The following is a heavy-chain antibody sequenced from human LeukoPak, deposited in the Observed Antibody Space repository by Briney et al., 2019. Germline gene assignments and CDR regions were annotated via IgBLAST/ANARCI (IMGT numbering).Heavy chain of an antibody. V-gene: IGHV1-24*01. CDR1: GYTLTELS. D-gene: IGHD3-10*01. J-gene: IGHJ5*02. CDR3: ARDRITMVRGPHAGFDP. Sequence: ASVKVSFKVSGYTLTELSMHWVRQAPGKGREWMGGFDPEDGETIYAQKFQGRVTMTEDTSTDTAYMELSSLRSEDTAVYYCARDRITMVRGPHAGFDPWGQGTLVTVSS. CDR2: FDPEDGET.